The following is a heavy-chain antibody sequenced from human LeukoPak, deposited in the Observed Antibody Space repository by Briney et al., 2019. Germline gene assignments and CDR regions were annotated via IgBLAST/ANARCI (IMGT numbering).Heavy chain of an antibody. CDR3: ARVIAARSMASDYYYYYYYMDV. CDR1: GGSISSGSYY. CDR2: TYTSGST. D-gene: IGHD6-6*01. Sequence: SETLSLTCTVSGGSISSGSYYWSWIRQPAGKGLEWIGRTYTSGSTNYNPSLKSRVTISVDMSKNQFSLKLSSVTAADTAVYYCARVIAARSMASDYYYYYYYMDVWGKGTTVTVSS. J-gene: IGHJ6*03. V-gene: IGHV4-61*02.